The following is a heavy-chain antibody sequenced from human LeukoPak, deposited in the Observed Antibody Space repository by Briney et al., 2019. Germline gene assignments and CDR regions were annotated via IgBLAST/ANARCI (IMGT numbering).Heavy chain of an antibody. CDR1: GGSFSGYY. V-gene: IGHV4-34*01. D-gene: IGHD3-22*01. CDR3: ARAEGSYDSSGYYVY. CDR2: INHSGST. Sequence: SETLSLTCAVYGGSFSGYYWSWIRQPPGKGLEWIGEINHSGSTNYNPSLKSRVTISVDTSKNQFSLKLSSVTAADTAVYYCARAEGSYDSSGYYVYWGQGTLVTVSS. J-gene: IGHJ4*02.